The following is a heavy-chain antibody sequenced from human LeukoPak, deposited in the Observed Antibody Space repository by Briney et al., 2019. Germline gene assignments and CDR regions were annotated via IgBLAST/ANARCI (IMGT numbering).Heavy chain of an antibody. D-gene: IGHD1-26*01. Sequence: ASVKVSCKASGYTFTSYNMNWVRQAPGQRLEWMGWINAGNGNTKYSQEFQGRVTITWDTSASTAYMELSSLRSEDMAVYYCARGYSGSYGGYYFDYWGQGTLVTVSS. J-gene: IGHJ4*02. V-gene: IGHV1-3*03. CDR1: GYTFTSYN. CDR2: INAGNGNT. CDR3: ARGYSGSYGGYYFDY.